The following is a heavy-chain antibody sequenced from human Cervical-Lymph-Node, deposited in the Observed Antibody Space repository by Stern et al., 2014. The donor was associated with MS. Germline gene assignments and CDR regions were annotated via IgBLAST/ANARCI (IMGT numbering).Heavy chain of an antibody. V-gene: IGHV4-31*03. Sequence: QLQLLESGPGLVKPSQTLSLACTVSGGPISSRGYHWSFLCQQPGKGLVWIWYMYYSGSTYYNPSLKSRVTISGDTSKNQFSLKLRSVTAADTAVYYCARETDHGDNYYFDYWGQGTLVTVSS. CDR1: GGPISSRGYH. J-gene: IGHJ4*02. CDR3: ARETDHGDNYYFDY. D-gene: IGHD4-17*01. CDR2: MYYSGST.